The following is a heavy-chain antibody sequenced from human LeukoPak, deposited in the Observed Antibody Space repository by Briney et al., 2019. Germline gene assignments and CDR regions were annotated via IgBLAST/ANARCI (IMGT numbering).Heavy chain of an antibody. CDR1: GGTFSSYA. D-gene: IGHD2-2*01. CDR3: ARSHYCSSTSCYEYLPSDI. Sequence: ASVKVSCKASGGTFSSYAISWVRQAPGQGLEWMGGVVPIFDATNYARKFQGRVTITTDESTSTTYMELSSLRSEDTAVYYCARSHYCSSTSCYEYLPSDIWGQGTMVAVSS. V-gene: IGHV1-69*05. J-gene: IGHJ3*02. CDR2: VVPIFDAT.